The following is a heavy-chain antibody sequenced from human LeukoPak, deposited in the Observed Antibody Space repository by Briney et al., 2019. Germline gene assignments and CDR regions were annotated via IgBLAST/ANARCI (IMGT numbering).Heavy chain of an antibody. CDR1: GFTFSSCK. D-gene: IGHD4-17*01. Sequence: GGSLRLSCAASGFTFSSCKMHWVRQAPGKGLEWVSYISSSGSFIFYADSVKGRFTISRDNSKNTVYLQMNSLRAEDTALYYCSKDPNGDYVGAFDAWGQGTMVTVSS. CDR2: ISSSGSFI. J-gene: IGHJ3*01. CDR3: SKDPNGDYVGAFDA. V-gene: IGHV3-48*03.